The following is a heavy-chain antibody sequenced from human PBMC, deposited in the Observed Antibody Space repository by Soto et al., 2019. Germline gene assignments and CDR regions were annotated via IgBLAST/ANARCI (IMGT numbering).Heavy chain of an antibody. CDR2: IIPIFGTA. J-gene: IGHJ6*02. D-gene: IGHD3-10*01. V-gene: IGHV1-69*13. CDR3: ARRDYYGSGSYYSHYYYYYGMDV. CDR1: GGTFSSYA. Sequence: WASVKVSCKASGGTFSSYAISWVRQAPGQGLEWMGGIIPIFGTANYAQKFQGRVTITADESTSTAYMELSSLRSEDTAVYYCARRDYYGSGSYYSHYYYYYGMDVWGQGTTVTVSS.